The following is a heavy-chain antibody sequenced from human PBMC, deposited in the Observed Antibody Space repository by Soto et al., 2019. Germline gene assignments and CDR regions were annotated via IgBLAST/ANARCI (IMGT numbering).Heavy chain of an antibody. CDR3: ARDPYYYGSGSYWGMDV. CDR2: IIPIFGTA. V-gene: IGHV1-69*12. D-gene: IGHD3-10*01. Sequence: QVQLVQSGAEVKKPGSSVKVSCKASGGTFSSYAISWVRQAPGQGLEWMGGIIPIFGTANYAQKFQGRVTSTADESTSTAYMELRSLRCEDTAVYYWARDPYYYGSGSYWGMDVWGQGTTVTVSS. CDR1: GGTFSSYA. J-gene: IGHJ6*02.